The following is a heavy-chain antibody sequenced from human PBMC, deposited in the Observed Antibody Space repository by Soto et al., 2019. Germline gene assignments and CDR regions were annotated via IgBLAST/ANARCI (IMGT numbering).Heavy chain of an antibody. Sequence: GGSLRLSCAASGFTFSSYAMSWVRQAPGKGLEWVSAISGSGGSTYYADSVKGRFTISRDNSKNMLYLQMNSLRAEDTAVYYCAKLAYDYIWGSYLAFWGQGTLVTVSS. D-gene: IGHD3-16*02. J-gene: IGHJ4*02. V-gene: IGHV3-23*01. CDR3: AKLAYDYIWGSYLAF. CDR1: GFTFSSYA. CDR2: ISGSGGST.